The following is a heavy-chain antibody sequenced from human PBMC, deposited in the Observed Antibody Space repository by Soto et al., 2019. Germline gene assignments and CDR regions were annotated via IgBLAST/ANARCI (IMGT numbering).Heavy chain of an antibody. D-gene: IGHD6-13*01. CDR3: ATYSSLDY. J-gene: IGHJ4*02. V-gene: IGHV3-53*02. CDR2: IYSGGST. Sequence: EVQLVETGGGLIQPGGSLRLSCAASGFTVSNNYMSWVRQAPGKGLEWVSLIYSGGSTYYADSVKGRFTISRDNSKNTLYLQMNSMRAEDTAVYYCATYSSLDYWGQGTLVTVSS. CDR1: GFTVSNNY.